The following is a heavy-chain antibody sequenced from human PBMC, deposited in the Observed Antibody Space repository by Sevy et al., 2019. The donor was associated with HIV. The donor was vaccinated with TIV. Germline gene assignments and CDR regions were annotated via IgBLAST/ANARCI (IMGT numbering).Heavy chain of an antibody. CDR3: VRAYFCSGGSCYPMDV. D-gene: IGHD2-15*01. J-gene: IGHJ6*02. Sequence: GGSLRLSCAASGFTFSSYDMSWVRQAPGKGLEWVSGIRGSGGGTYYADSVKGRFSISRDDSKNMLFVQMNSLRAEDTAVYYCVRAYFCSGGSCYPMDVWGQGTTVTVSS. CDR2: IRGSGGGT. CDR1: GFTFSSYD. V-gene: IGHV3-23*01.